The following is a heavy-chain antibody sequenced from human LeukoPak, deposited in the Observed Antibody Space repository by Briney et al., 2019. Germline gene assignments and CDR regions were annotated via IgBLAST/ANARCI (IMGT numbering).Heavy chain of an antibody. CDR3: TRDYDILTGYGPDAFDI. V-gene: IGHV3-30*03. CDR2: ISYDGSNK. D-gene: IGHD3-9*01. Sequence: GGSLRLSCAASGFTFSSYGMHWVRQAPGKGLEWVAVISYDGSNKYYADSVKGRFTISRDNSKNTLYLQMNSLRAEDTAVYYCTRDYDILTGYGPDAFDIWGQGTMVTVSS. CDR1: GFTFSSYG. J-gene: IGHJ3*02.